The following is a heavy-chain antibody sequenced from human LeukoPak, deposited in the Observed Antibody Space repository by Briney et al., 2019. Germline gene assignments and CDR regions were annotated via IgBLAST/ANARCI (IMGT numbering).Heavy chain of an antibody. CDR2: ISAYNGNT. D-gene: IGHD6-13*01. V-gene: IGHV1-18*01. J-gene: IGHJ4*02. CDR3: ARVGGKQQLNPY. Sequence: ASVKVSCKASGYTFTSYGISWVRQAPGQGLERMGWISAYNGNTNYAQKLQGRVTMTPDTSTSTAYMELRSLRSDNTAVYYCARVGGKQQLNPYWGQGTLVTVPS. CDR1: GYTFTSYG.